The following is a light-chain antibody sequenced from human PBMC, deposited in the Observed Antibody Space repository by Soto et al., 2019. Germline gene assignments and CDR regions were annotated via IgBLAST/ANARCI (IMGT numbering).Light chain of an antibody. CDR1: QSVSSN. CDR3: QHYNNWPPWT. V-gene: IGKV3-15*01. CDR2: GAS. Sequence: EVVMTQSPATLSVSPGERATFSCRASQSVSSNLAWYQQKPGQAPRRLIYGASIRATGIPTRFSGSGSGTEFTLTISTLHSEDFAVYYCQHYNNWPPWTFGQGTKVAIK. J-gene: IGKJ1*01.